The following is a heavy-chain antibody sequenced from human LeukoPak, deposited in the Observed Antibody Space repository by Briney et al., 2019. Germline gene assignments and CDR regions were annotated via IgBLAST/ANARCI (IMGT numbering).Heavy chain of an antibody. D-gene: IGHD4-17*01. CDR2: IYDSGST. V-gene: IGHV4-39*01. CDR1: GGSLSSTSNY. J-gene: IGHJ3*02. CDR3: ARARTVTTPLRARHEAFDI. Sequence: PSQTLSLTCTVSGGSLSSTSNYCGWVRQPPGSGLGWLGSIYDSGSTYYNPSVKSRFTVSVDTSKDQFSLKLTSVTAADTALYYCARARTVTTPLRARHEAFDIWGQGTMVTVSS.